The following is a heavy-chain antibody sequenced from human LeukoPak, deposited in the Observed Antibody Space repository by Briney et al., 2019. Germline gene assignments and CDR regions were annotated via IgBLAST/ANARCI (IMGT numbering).Heavy chain of an antibody. D-gene: IGHD2-15*01. J-gene: IGHJ3*02. Sequence: GRSLRLSCAASGFTFWNYGMHWVRQAPGKGLEWVAVISYDGRNQYYEDSVKGRFTISRDTSKNTLYLQMNSLRAEDTAVYYCAKRVVVAAVDAFDIWGQGTMVTVSS. CDR3: AKRVVVAAVDAFDI. V-gene: IGHV3-30*18. CDR1: GFTFWNYG. CDR2: ISYDGRNQ.